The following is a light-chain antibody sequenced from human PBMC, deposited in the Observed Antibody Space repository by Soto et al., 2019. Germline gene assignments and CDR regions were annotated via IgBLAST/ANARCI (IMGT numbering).Light chain of an antibody. CDR1: QSISSNY. CDR2: GAS. V-gene: IGKV3-20*01. CDR3: HQYWSAPAWT. Sequence: EIVLTQSPGTLSLFPGERATLSCRASQSISSNYLAWYQQKPGQAPRLLIHGASNRATGIPDRFSGAGSGTDFTLTISRLEPEDFAVYYCHQYWSAPAWTFGQGTKVEIK. J-gene: IGKJ1*01.